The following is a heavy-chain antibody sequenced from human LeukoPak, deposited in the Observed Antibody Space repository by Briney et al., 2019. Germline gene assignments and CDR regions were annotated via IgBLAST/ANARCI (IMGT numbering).Heavy chain of an antibody. CDR2: ISSSSSYI. V-gene: IGHV3-21*01. Sequence: GGSLRLSCAASGFTFSSYSMNWVRQAPGKGLEWVSSISSSSSYIYYADSVKGRLTISRDNAKNSLYLQMNSLRAEDTAVYYCARTPGMISSPDAFDIWGQGTMVTVSS. D-gene: IGHD3-16*01. CDR3: ARTPGMISSPDAFDI. CDR1: GFTFSSYS. J-gene: IGHJ3*02.